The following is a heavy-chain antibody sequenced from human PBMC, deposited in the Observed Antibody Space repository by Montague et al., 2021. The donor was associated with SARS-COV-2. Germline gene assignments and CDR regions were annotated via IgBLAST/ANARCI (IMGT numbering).Heavy chain of an antibody. CDR2: VCFSRST. J-gene: IGHJ6*02. D-gene: IGHD2-2*01. CDR3: ADFRRTQLLFGTLYYGMDV. Sequence: SETLSLTCSVFGCSISSEYWNWIRLHPGHRMKWYGFVCFSRSTNYNHSLKSRGTISVDTSKNHFTLRLSSVTAADTAVYYCADFRRTQLLFGTLYYGMDVWGQGTTVTGSS. CDR1: GCSISSEY. V-gene: IGHV4-59*01.